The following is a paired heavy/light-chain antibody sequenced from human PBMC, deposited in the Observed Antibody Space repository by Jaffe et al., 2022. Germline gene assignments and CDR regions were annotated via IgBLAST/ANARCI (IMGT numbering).Light chain of an antibody. J-gene: IGLJ1*01. CDR2: GNS. Sequence: QSVLTQPPSVSGAPGQRVTISCTGSSSNIGAGYDVHWYQQLPGTAPQLLIYGNSNRPSGVPDRFSGSKSGTSASLAITGLQAEDEADYYCQSYDSSLSGSIVFGTGTKVTVL. CDR3: QSYDSSLSGSIV. CDR1: SSNIGAGYD. V-gene: IGLV1-40*01.
Heavy chain of an antibody. V-gene: IGHV1-69*05. D-gene: IGHD3-22*01. CDR1: GGTFSSDA. Sequence: QVQLVQSGSEVKKPGSSVKVSCKASGGTFSSDAISWVRQAPGQGLEWMGGSIPMFGTANYAQKFQGRVTITTDEFTSTAYMELSSLRSEDTAVYYCARTDYYDNSGSSGYYYYYMDVWGKGTTVTVSS. CDR2: SIPMFGTA. J-gene: IGHJ6*03. CDR3: ARTDYYDNSGSSGYYYYYMDV.